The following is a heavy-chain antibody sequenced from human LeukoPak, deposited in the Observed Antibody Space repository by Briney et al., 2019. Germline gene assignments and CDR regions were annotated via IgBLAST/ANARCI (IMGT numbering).Heavy chain of an antibody. V-gene: IGHV3-9*01. D-gene: IGHD2-15*01. Sequence: GGSLRLSCAASGFTFDEYAMHWVRQAPGKGLEWVSGISWSRYIIEYADSVRGRFTISRDNAKNSLFLQMNSLRAEDSAMYYCVRDHVGGSCVDCPLGDAFDTWGQGTMVAVSS. J-gene: IGHJ3*02. CDR3: VRDHVGGSCVDCPLGDAFDT. CDR2: ISWSRYII. CDR1: GFTFDEYA.